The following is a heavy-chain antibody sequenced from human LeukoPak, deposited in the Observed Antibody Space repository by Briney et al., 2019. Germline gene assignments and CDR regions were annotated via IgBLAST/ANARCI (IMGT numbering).Heavy chain of an antibody. CDR2: FSGSGAST. CDR1: EIIFSSYA. CDR3: ATGRAIEVLSAFNY. Sequence: PGGSLRLSCAASEIIFSSYAMNWFRRAPGKGLKWLSAFSGSGASTYYADSVKGRFTISRDNSLDTVYLQMDSLRADDTAVYYRATGRAIEVLSAFNYWGQGTVVTVSS. D-gene: IGHD2-15*01. J-gene: IGHJ4*02. V-gene: IGHV3-23*01.